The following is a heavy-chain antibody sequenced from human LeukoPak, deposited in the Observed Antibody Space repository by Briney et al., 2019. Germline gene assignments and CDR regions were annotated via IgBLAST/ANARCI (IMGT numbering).Heavy chain of an antibody. D-gene: IGHD3-22*01. CDR2: IYTSGST. V-gene: IGHV4-4*07. CDR1: GGSISSYY. Sequence: SETLSLTRAVSGGSISSYYWSWIRQPARKGLEWIGRIYTSGSTNYNPSLKSQVTMSVDTSKNQFSLRLTSVAAADTAVYYCARVGNYYDSSGYYSFDYWGQGTLVTVSS. J-gene: IGHJ4*02. CDR3: ARVGNYYDSSGYYSFDY.